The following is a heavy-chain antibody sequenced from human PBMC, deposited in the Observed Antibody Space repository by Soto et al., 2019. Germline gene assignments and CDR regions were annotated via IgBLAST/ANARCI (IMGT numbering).Heavy chain of an antibody. Sequence: QVQLQQWGAGLLKPSETLSLTCAVYGGSFSGYQWTWIRQTPGKGLEWIGEINDSRNINYNPSLKSRVTILVDTAKKQISLKLSSVTAEDTAVYYCARGLILWFGELSRRGGYYYYMDVWGKGTSVTVSS. V-gene: IGHV4-34*01. CDR2: INDSRNI. J-gene: IGHJ6*03. D-gene: IGHD3-10*01. CDR3: ARGLILWFGELSRRGGYYYYMDV. CDR1: GGSFSGYQ.